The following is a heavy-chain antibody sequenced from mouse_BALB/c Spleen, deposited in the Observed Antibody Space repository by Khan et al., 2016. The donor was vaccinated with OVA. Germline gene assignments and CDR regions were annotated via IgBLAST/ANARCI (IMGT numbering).Heavy chain of an antibody. CDR1: GYTFTDYI. J-gene: IGHJ1*01. V-gene: IGHV1-62-2*01. CDR3: ARLYYGYGYFDV. Sequence: VQLQQSGAELVKPGASVKLSCKASGYTFTDYIIHWVKQRSGQGLEWIGWFYPGSGSIKYNEKFKDKATLTADKSSSTVYMELSRLTSEDSAVYCGARLYYGYGYFDVWGAGTTVTVSA. D-gene: IGHD1-1*01. CDR2: FYPGSGSI.